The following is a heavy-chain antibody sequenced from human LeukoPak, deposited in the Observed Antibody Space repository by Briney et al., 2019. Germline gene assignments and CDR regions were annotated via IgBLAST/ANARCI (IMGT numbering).Heavy chain of an antibody. V-gene: IGHV4-39*07. CDR3: ARELDYGDYVGGPYYFDF. CDR2: IYYSGST. J-gene: IGHJ4*02. Sequence: SETLSLTCTVSGGSINSNNYYWGWIRQPPGRGLEWIGSIYYSGSTSYNPSLKSRVTISVDTSKNQFSLKLSSVTAADTATYYCARELDYGDYVGGPYYFDFWGQGTLVTVSS. D-gene: IGHD4-17*01. CDR1: GGSINSNNYY.